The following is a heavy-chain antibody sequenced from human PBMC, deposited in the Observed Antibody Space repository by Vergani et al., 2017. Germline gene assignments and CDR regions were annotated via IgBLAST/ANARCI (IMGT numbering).Heavy chain of an antibody. D-gene: IGHD6-13*01. CDR2: INPNSGGT. Sequence: QVQLVQSGAEVKKPGASVKVSCKASGYTFTGYYMHWVRQAPGQGLEWMGWINPNSGGTNYAQKFQGRVTMTRDTSISTAYMELSRLRSDDTAVYYWARTRFDLEYSSSWYGWFDPWGQGTLVTVSS. J-gene: IGHJ5*02. V-gene: IGHV1-2*02. CDR1: GYTFTGYY. CDR3: ARTRFDLEYSSSWYGWFDP.